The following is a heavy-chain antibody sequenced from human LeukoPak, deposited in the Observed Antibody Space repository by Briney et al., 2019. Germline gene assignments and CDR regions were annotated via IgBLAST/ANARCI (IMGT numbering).Heavy chain of an antibody. D-gene: IGHD5-24*01. CDR3: AKDGLLQSYYYMDV. Sequence: GGSLRLSCAASGFTFSSYAMSWVRQAPGKGLEWVSAISGSGGSTYYADSVKGRFTISRDNSKNTLYLQMNSLRAEDTAVYYCAKDGLLQSYYYMDVWGKGTTVTVSS. CDR2: ISGSGGST. J-gene: IGHJ6*03. V-gene: IGHV3-23*01. CDR1: GFTFSSYA.